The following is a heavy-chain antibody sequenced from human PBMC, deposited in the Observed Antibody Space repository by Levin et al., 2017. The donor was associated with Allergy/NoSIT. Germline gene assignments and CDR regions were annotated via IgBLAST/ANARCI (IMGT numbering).Heavy chain of an antibody. V-gene: IGHV2-70*04. CDR2: IDWDDDK. D-gene: IGHD2/OR15-2a*01. CDR3: ARTKMQTDFYGMDV. CDR1: GFSLSTSGMS. Sequence: QTLSLTCTFSGFSLSTSGMSVSWIRQPPGKALEWLARIDWDDDKIYSTSLKTRLTISKDTSKNQVVLTMTNMDSVDTGTYYCARTKMQTDFYGMDVWGQGTTVTVSS. J-gene: IGHJ6*02.